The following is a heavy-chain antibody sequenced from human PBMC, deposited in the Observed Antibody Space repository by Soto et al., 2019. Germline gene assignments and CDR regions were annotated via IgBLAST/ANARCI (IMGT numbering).Heavy chain of an antibody. D-gene: IGHD2-2*01. CDR2: IIPIFGTA. CDR1: GGTFSSYA. Sequence: SVKVSCKASGGTFSSYAISWVRQAPGQGLEWMGGIIPIFGTANYAQKFQGRVTITADESTSTAYMELSSLRSEDTAVYYCASGVVTAALGNYYYYGMDVWGQGTKVTVSS. J-gene: IGHJ6*02. CDR3: ASGVVTAALGNYYYYGMDV. V-gene: IGHV1-69*13.